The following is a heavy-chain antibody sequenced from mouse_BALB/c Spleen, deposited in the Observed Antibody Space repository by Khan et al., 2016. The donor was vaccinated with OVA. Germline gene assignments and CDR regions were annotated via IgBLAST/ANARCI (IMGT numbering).Heavy chain of an antibody. Sequence: VQLQQSGPELMKPGASVKISCKASGYSFTSYYIHWVKQSHGKSLEWIGYVDPFNGGTSYNQKFKGKATLTVDKSSSTAYMHLRSLTSEDSSVYYCTRHGYVAWFAYWGQGTLVTVSA. CDR1: GYSFTSYY. D-gene: IGHD2-2*01. CDR3: TRHGYVAWFAY. V-gene: IGHV1S135*01. J-gene: IGHJ3*01. CDR2: VDPFNGGT.